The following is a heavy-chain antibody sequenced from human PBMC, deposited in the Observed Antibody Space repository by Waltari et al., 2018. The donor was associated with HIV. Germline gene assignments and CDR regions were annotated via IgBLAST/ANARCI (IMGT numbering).Heavy chain of an antibody. CDR3: GGRGTAAGWFDP. Sequence: EVQLVESGGDVVRPGGSLRLSCAASGFTFDDYGMSWVRQAPGKGLEWVSGINWNGGSTAYADSVKGRFTISRDNAKNALYLQMNSLSPEDTALYHCGGRGTAAGWFDPWGQGTLVTVSS. CDR2: INWNGGST. CDR1: GFTFDDYG. V-gene: IGHV3-20*01. J-gene: IGHJ5*02. D-gene: IGHD3-16*01.